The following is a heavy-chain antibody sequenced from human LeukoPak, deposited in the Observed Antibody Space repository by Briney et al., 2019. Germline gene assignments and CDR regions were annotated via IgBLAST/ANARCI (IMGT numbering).Heavy chain of an antibody. CDR1: GGTFISYA. D-gene: IGHD2-2*01. CDR2: IIPIFGTA. J-gene: IGHJ6*02. Sequence: SVKVSCKASGGTFISYAISWVRQAPGQGLEWMGGIIPIFGTANYAQKFQGRVTITADESTSTAYMELSSLRAEDTAVYYCARVRAGYCTSTSCYTGMDVWGQGTTVTVSS. CDR3: ARVRAGYCTSTSCYTGMDV. V-gene: IGHV1-69*13.